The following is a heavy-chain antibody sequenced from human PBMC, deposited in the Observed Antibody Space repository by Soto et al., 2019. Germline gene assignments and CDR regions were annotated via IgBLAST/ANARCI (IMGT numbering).Heavy chain of an antibody. CDR1: GGAFSNFA. CDR2: ITPILGTP. J-gene: IGHJ4*02. V-gene: IGHV1-69*01. CDR3: VRGGSGSRGDY. Sequence: QVQLVQSGAEMKKPGSSVKVSCKTSGGAFSNFAVSWVRQAPGQGLEWVGGITPILGTPSYAQKFQGTVTLTADVSTTSAYIEITSLTSEDTALYYCVRGGSGSRGDYWGQGTLVTVSS. D-gene: IGHD3-10*01.